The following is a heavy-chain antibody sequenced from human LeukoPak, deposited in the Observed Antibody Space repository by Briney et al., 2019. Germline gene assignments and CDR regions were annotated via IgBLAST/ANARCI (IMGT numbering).Heavy chain of an antibody. D-gene: IGHD3-10*01. CDR2: IRSGGTT. Sequence: GGSLRLSCAASGFIVSGSYMSWVRQAPGKGLEWVSVIRSGGTTSYADSVKGRFTISRDNSKNTLYLQMNSLRAEDTAVYYCAQTYGSGSYPFDYWGQGALVTVSS. CDR1: GFIVSGSY. J-gene: IGHJ4*02. V-gene: IGHV3-53*01. CDR3: AQTYGSGSYPFDY.